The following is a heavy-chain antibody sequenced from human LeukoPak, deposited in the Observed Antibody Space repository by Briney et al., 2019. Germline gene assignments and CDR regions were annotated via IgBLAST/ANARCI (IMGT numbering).Heavy chain of an antibody. Sequence: GGSVRLSCAASGFTFSISAMKWVRRVRGKGLEGGSASGTAGDTYYPEAVKGRFTISRDDSKNTLYLQIPSLRAAATAVYSCANKTPGTYPFDSWGQGTLVTVSP. D-gene: IGHD6-13*01. CDR1: GFTFSISA. CDR2: SGTAGDT. CDR3: ANKTPGTYPFDS. J-gene: IGHJ4*02. V-gene: IGHV3-23*01.